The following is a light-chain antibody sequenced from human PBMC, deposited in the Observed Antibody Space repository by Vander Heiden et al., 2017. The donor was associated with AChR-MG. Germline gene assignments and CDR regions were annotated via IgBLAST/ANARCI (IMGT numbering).Light chain of an antibody. CDR3: SSYAGSHILL. J-gene: IGLJ2*01. CDR1: TIHIGSYNF. V-gene: IGLV2-8*01. Sequence: QSALTQPPSASGSPGPSATIPSTGTTIHIGSYNFVSWYQQHPGKAPRLLIYEVTTRPSGVPDRFSGSKSGYTASLTVSGLQADDEADYHCSSYAGSHILLFGGGTKLTVL. CDR2: EVT.